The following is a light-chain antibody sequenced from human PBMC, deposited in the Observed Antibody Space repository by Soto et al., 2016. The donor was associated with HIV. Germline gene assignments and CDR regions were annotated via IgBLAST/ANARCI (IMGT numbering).Light chain of an antibody. CDR2: KVS. CDR1: ESLVFSDGNTY. V-gene: IGKV2-30*01. Sequence: DVVMTQSPLSLPVALGQPASIYCRSNESLVFSDGNTYLNWLHQRPGQSPRRLIYKVSIRDSGVPDRFSGSGSGTDLTLKINRVTAEDVGVYYCMQATHWPWTFGQGTKVQIK. J-gene: IGKJ1*01. CDR3: MQATHWPWT.